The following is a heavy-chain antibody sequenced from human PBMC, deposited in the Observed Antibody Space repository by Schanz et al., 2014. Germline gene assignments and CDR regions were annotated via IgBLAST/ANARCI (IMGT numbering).Heavy chain of an antibody. V-gene: IGHV3-7*01. CDR2: IKQDGSER. Sequence: EVQLVESGGGLVQPGGSLRLSCAASGFTFSNFAMEWVRQAPGKGLEWVANIKQDGSERYYVDSVKGRFTISRDNAKNSLYLQMNSLRAEDTAVYYCARVRYDILTDYYTEYYFDSWGQGTLVAVSS. CDR1: GFTFSNFA. D-gene: IGHD3-9*01. CDR3: ARVRYDILTDYYTEYYFDS. J-gene: IGHJ4*02.